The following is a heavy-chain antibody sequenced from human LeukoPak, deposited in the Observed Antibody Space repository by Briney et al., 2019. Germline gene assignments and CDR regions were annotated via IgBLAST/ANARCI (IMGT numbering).Heavy chain of an antibody. CDR2: ISYDGSNK. D-gene: IGHD6-13*01. CDR3: ARGGYSSSCYKVATRYFDY. Sequence: GGSLRLSCAASGFTFSSYAMHWVRQAPGKGLEWVAVISYDGSNKYYADSVKGRFTISRDNSKNTLYLQMNSLRAEDTAVYYCARGGYSSSCYKVATRYFDYWGQGTLVTVSS. V-gene: IGHV3-30*04. CDR1: GFTFSSYA. J-gene: IGHJ4*02.